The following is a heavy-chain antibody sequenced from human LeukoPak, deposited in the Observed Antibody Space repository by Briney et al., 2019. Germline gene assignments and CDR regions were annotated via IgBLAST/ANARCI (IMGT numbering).Heavy chain of an antibody. Sequence: SETLSLTCTVSSGPMHSYYWSWIRQTAGKGLEWIGRSYIGLTTDYNPSLKSRVTMSIDTSKNQLSLKLSAVTAADTAVYYCARLRFYDSTGYSPGYYMDLWGKGITVVVSS. D-gene: IGHD3-22*01. CDR1: SGPMHSYY. CDR3: ARLRFYDSTGYSPGYYMDL. J-gene: IGHJ6*03. CDR2: SYIGLTT. V-gene: IGHV4-4*07.